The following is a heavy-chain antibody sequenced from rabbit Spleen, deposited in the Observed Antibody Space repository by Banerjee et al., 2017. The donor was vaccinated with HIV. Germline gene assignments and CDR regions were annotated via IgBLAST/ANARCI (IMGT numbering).Heavy chain of an antibody. V-gene: IGHV1S40*01. Sequence: QSLEESGGDLVKPGASLTLTCTASGVSFSTSNYMCWVRQAPGKGLEWIACVDTGSVNNIYYASWAKGRFTISKTSSTTVTLQMTSLTAADTATYFCARFYAGYGDFGYAAMWGQGTLVTVS. J-gene: IGHJ4*01. CDR2: VDTGSVNNI. D-gene: IGHD7-1*01. CDR1: GVSFSTSNY. CDR3: ARFYAGYGDFGYAAM.